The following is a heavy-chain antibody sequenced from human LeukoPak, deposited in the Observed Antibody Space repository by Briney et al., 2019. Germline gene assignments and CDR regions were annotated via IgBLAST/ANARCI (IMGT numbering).Heavy chain of an antibody. Sequence: VASVKVSCKASGYTLTSYDINWVRQATGQGLEWMGWMNPNSGRTGYAQNFQGRITITRNTSISTAYMELSSLRSEDTAVYYCAKEATIFGVVVTDYYYYMDVWGKGTTVTVSS. J-gene: IGHJ6*03. CDR2: MNPNSGRT. D-gene: IGHD3-3*01. CDR1: GYTLTSYD. V-gene: IGHV1-8*01. CDR3: AKEATIFGVVVTDYYYYMDV.